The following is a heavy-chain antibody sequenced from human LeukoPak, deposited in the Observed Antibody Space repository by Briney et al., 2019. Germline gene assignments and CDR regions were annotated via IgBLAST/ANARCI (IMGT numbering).Heavy chain of an antibody. CDR2: IKQDGSEE. J-gene: IGHJ6*03. CDR3: ARDGRNIYYYDYFMDV. CDR1: GFTFSNSW. Sequence: GGSLRLSRAASGFTFSNSWMSWVRQAPGKGLEWVANIKQDGSEEYYVDSVKGRFTISRDNAKNSLLLQMNSLRAEDTAVYYCARDGRNIYYYDYFMDVWGKGTTVTVSS. D-gene: IGHD2/OR15-2a*01. V-gene: IGHV3-7*01.